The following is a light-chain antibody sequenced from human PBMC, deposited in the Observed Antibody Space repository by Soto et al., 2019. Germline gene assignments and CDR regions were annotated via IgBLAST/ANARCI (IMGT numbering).Light chain of an antibody. V-gene: IGLV1-44*01. CDR2: SSD. CDR1: SSNIARRS. Sequence: QLVLTQPPSASATPGQRVTISCSGSSSNIARRSVYWYQQLPGTAPKLLMYSSDLRPSGVPDRFSGSKSDTTASLAISGVQSEDEADYYWSTWDDSLNGWVFGGGTKLTVL. J-gene: IGLJ3*02. CDR3: STWDDSLNGWV.